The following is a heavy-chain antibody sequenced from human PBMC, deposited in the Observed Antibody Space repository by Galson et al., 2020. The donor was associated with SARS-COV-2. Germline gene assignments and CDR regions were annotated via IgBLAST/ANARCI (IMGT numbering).Heavy chain of an antibody. Sequence: GGSLRLSCAASGFTLSSYAMHWVRQAPGNGLEWVAVISYDGSNKYYADSVKGRFTISRDNSKNTLYLQMNSLRAEDTAVYYCARPYSGSYYSYFDYWGQGTLVTVSS. CDR1: GFTLSSYA. J-gene: IGHJ4*02. D-gene: IGHD1-26*01. CDR3: ARPYSGSYYSYFDY. CDR2: ISYDGSNK. V-gene: IGHV3-30*01.